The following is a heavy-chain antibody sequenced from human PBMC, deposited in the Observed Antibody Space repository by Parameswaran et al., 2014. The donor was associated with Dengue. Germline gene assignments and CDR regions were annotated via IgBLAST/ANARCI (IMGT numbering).Heavy chain of an antibody. CDR3: SSLAAAYWYFHL. J-gene: IGHJ2*01. CDR2: VHYSGST. D-gene: IGHD6-13*01. Sequence: WIRQPPGKGLEWIGSVHYSGSTYYNPSLKSRVTISVDTSKNQFSLKRSSVTAADTAVYYCSSLAAAYWYFHLWGRGTLVTVSS. V-gene: IGHV4-39*01.